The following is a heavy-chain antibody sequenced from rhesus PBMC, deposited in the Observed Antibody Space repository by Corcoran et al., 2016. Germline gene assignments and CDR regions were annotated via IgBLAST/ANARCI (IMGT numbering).Heavy chain of an antibody. CDR2: IGGTRDTT. V-gene: IGHV4-127*01. D-gene: IGHD5-12*01. CDR3: ASFTATFYFDS. Sequence: QVQLQESGPGLVKPSETLSLTCAVSGYSISSAYGWSWIRQPPGKGLEWVGFIGGTRDTTNYNPSLKSRVTVSKDTSKNQFSRKLSSVSAADTAVYYCASFTATFYFDSWGQGVLVTVSS. CDR1: GYSISSAYG. J-gene: IGHJ4*01.